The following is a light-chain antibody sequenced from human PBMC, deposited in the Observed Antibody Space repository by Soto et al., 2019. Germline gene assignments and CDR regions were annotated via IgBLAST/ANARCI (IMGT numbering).Light chain of an antibody. CDR1: QSVSNNY. V-gene: IGKV3-20*01. J-gene: IGKJ5*01. Sequence: EVVLSQSACTLSLSPGERATLSCRASQSVSNNYLAWYQQKPGQAPRLLIYGASSRATGIPDRFSGSGSGTDFTLTISRLEPEDFAVYYCQQYGSSITFDQGTRLEIK. CDR2: GAS. CDR3: QQYGSSIT.